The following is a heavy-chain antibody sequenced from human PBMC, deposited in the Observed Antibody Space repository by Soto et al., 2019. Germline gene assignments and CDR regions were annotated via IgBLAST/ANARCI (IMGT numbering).Heavy chain of an antibody. CDR2: INRNSGST. V-gene: IGHV1-2*02. D-gene: IGHD3-3*01. CDR1: GYTCITYY. Sequence: AAVKVSCSDSGYTCITYYMHWLREALAQGGEWMGWINRNSGSTNYAKKFQGRLTMTRDTAISTVNMELSRLSSDETAVYYCAKDGSITIIGVATLRMDVWGQGTTVTVSS. J-gene: IGHJ6*02. CDR3: AKDGSITIIGVATLRMDV.